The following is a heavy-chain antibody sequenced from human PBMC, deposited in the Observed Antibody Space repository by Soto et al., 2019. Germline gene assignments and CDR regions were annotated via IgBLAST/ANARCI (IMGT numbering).Heavy chain of an antibody. J-gene: IGHJ3*02. CDR3: AREIFGVIISGGRDAFDI. CDR1: GGTFSIYA. Sequence: SVKVSCKASGGTFSIYAISWVRQAPGQGLEWMGGIIPIFGTAKYAQKFQGRVTITADESTSTAYMELSSLRSEDTAVYYCAREIFGVIISGGRDAFDIWGQGTMVTASS. CDR2: IIPIFGTA. V-gene: IGHV1-69*13. D-gene: IGHD3-3*01.